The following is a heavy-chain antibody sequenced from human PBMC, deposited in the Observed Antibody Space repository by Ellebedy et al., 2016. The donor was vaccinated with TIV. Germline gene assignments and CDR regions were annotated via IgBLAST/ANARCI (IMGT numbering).Heavy chain of an antibody. CDR1: GFTFSDYY. CDR2: ISSGSSYI. V-gene: IGHV3-11*06. CDR3: AKDRTSGDGYWVFDF. J-gene: IGHJ4*02. D-gene: IGHD5-18*01. Sequence: PGGSLRLSCAASGFTFSDYYMSWIRQAPGKGLEWVSYISSGSSYINYADSVKGRFTISRDNAKNSLYLQMNSLRAEDTAVYYCAKDRTSGDGYWVFDFWGQGTLVTVST.